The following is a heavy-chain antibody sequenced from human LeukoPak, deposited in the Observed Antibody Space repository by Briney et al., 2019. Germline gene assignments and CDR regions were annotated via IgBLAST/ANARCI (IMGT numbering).Heavy chain of an antibody. D-gene: IGHD3-10*01. V-gene: IGHV4-61*08. J-gene: IGHJ4*02. Sequence: SQTLSLTCTVSGGSISSGGYYWSWIRQPPGKGLEWIGYIYYSGITNYNPSLRSRVTISLDTSKNQFSLRLSSVTAADTAVYYCASSGSGSLGGFDYWGQGTLVTVSS. CDR1: GGSISSGGYY. CDR3: ASSGSGSLGGFDY. CDR2: IYYSGIT.